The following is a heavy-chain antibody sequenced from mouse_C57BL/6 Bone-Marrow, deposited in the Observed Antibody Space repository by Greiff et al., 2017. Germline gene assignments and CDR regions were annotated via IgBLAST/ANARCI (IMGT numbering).Heavy chain of an antibody. J-gene: IGHJ3*01. V-gene: IGHV1-55*01. D-gene: IGHD2-4*01. CDR1: GYTFTSYW. CDR3: ARSPYDYDLAWFAY. CDR2: IYPGSGST. Sequence: QVQLQQSGAELVKPGASVKMSCKASGYTFTSYWITWVKQRPGQGLEWIGDIYPGSGSTNYNEKFKSKATLTVDTSASTAYMQLSSLTSEDSAVYYCARSPYDYDLAWFAYWGQGTLVTVSA.